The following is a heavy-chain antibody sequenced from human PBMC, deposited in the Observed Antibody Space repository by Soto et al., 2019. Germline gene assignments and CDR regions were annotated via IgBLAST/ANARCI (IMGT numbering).Heavy chain of an antibody. CDR1: GGTFSSYT. J-gene: IGHJ5*02. V-gene: IGHV1-69*02. Sequence: SVKVSCKASGGTFSSYTISWVRQAPGQGLEWMGRIIPILGIANYAQKFQGRVTITADKSTSTAYMELSSLRSEDTAVYYCASVSPLSPHGYGSSWFDPWGQGNLFTVIS. CDR3: ASVSPLSPHGYGSSWFDP. D-gene: IGHD5-18*01. CDR2: IIPILGIA.